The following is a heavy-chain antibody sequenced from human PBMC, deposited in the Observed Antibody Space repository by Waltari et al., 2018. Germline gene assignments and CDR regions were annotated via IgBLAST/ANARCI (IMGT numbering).Heavy chain of an antibody. CDR1: GFTFSNYG. Sequence: QVQLVESGGGVVQPGGSLRLSCATSGFTFSNYGIHWVRQDPGKGLGWVAFMRYDGSNKYYADSVKGRFTISRDNSRGTLYLQMNSLRAEDTAVYYCARDDYGDYRLGYWGQGTLVTVSS. D-gene: IGHD4-17*01. CDR2: MRYDGSNK. V-gene: IGHV3-30*02. J-gene: IGHJ4*02. CDR3: ARDDYGDYRLGY.